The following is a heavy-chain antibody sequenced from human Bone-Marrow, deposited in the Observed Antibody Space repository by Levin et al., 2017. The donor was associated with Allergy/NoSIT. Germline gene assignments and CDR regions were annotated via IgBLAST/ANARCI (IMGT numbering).Heavy chain of an antibody. CDR3: ASLLSGWPDN. D-gene: IGHD6-19*01. Sequence: SETLSLTCSVSGDSISGTTYYWGWIRQPPGKGLEWIGSSYYSGSSYYNPSLKNRVTISVDASKNQFSLRLRSVTAADTATDYCASLLSGWPDNWGQGNLVAVSP. CDR2: SYYSGSS. V-gene: IGHV4-39*07. CDR1: GDSISGTTYY. J-gene: IGHJ4*02.